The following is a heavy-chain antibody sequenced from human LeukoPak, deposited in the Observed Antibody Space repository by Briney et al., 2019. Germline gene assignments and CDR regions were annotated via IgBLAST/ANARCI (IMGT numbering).Heavy chain of an antibody. D-gene: IGHD5-18*01. CDR1: GGSISSYY. CDR3: ARHQPWGTSMGPVMDV. J-gene: IGHJ6*02. Sequence: SETLSLTCTVSGGSISSYYWSWIRQPPGKGLEWIGYVYYSGSTNYNPSLKSRVTISVDTSENQFSLRLSSVTAADTAIYYCARHQPWGTSMGPVMDVWGQATTVTVSS. CDR2: VYYSGST. V-gene: IGHV4-59*08.